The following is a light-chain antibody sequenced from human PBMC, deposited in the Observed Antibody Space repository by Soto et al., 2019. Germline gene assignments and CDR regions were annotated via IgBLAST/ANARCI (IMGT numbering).Light chain of an antibody. CDR2: AAS. CDR3: QTYNSAPTA. V-gene: IGKV1-27*01. CDR1: QSISSW. Sequence: DIQMTQSPSTLSASVGDRVTITCRASQSISSWLAWYQQKPGRAPKLLIYAASTLQSGVQYRFSGSGSRTDFTLTISRLQTEDVATYYCQTYNSAPTAFGQANKVDI. J-gene: IGKJ1*01.